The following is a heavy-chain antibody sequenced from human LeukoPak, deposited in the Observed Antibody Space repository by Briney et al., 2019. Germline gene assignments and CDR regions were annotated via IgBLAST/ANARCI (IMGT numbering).Heavy chain of an antibody. Sequence: ASVKVSCKASGYTFTSYGISWVRQAPGQGLEWMGWISAYNGNTNYAQKLQGRVTITADKSTSTAYMELSSLRSEDTAVYYCARYYDFWSGYRGTPMDVWGQGTTVTVSS. D-gene: IGHD3-3*01. J-gene: IGHJ6*02. CDR3: ARYYDFWSGYRGTPMDV. CDR2: ISAYNGNT. V-gene: IGHV1-18*01. CDR1: GYTFTSYG.